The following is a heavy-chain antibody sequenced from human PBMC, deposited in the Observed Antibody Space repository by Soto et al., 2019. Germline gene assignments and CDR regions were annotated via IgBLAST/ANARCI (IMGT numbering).Heavy chain of an antibody. D-gene: IGHD6-13*01. J-gene: IGHJ5*02. V-gene: IGHV3-7*01. CDR1: GFTFSSYW. Sequence: GGSLRLSCAASGFTFSSYWMSWVRQAPGKGLEWVANIKQDGSEKYYVDSVKGRFTISRDNAKNSLYLQMNSLRAEDTAVYYCARAHSSSWFVFDPWGQGTLVTVSS. CDR3: ARAHSSSWFVFDP. CDR2: IKQDGSEK.